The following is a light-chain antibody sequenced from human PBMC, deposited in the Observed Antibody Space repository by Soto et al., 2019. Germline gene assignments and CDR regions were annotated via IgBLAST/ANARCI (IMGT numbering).Light chain of an antibody. CDR1: SSDVGGYNY. CDR3: SSFRSGSTL. CDR2: EVS. J-gene: IGLJ1*01. V-gene: IGLV2-14*01. Sequence: QPVLTQPASVSGSPGQSITICCTGTSSDVGGYNYVSWYQQHPGKAPKLMIYEVSNRPSGVSNRFSGSKSGNTASLTISGLQAEDEADYYCSSFRSGSTLFGTGTKLTVL.